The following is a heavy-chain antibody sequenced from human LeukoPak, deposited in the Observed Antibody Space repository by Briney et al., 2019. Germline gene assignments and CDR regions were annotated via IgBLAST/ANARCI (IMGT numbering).Heavy chain of an antibody. CDR1: GFTFSSYW. V-gene: IGHV3-74*01. Sequence: GGSLRLSCAASGFTFSSYWMHWVRQAPGKGLVWVSRINSDGSSTSYADSVKGRFTISRDNAKNTLYLQMNSLRAEDTAVYYCAKAALRSSGWFRPYFDFWGQGTLVTVSS. D-gene: IGHD6-19*01. CDR3: AKAALRSSGWFRPYFDF. J-gene: IGHJ4*02. CDR2: INSDGSST.